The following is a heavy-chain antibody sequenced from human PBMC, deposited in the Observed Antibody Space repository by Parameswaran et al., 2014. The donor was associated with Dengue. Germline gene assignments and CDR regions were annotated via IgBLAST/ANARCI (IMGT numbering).Heavy chain of an antibody. J-gene: IGHJ3*02. V-gene: IGHV3-48*02. Sequence: VRQMPGKGLEWVSYISSSSPIINYADSVKGRFTISRDNAKNSLFLQMNSLRDEDTAVYYCARAQYSGTYSDAFDIWGQGTMVTVSS. CDR3: ARAQYSGTYSDAFDI. D-gene: IGHD1-26*01. CDR2: ISSSSPII.